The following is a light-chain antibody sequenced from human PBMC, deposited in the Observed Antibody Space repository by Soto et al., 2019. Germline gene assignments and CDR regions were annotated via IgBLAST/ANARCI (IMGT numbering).Light chain of an antibody. CDR3: CSFAGSYTYV. V-gene: IGLV2-11*01. Sequence: QSALTQPRSVSGSPGQSVTISCTGTSSDVGRYDYVSWYQQHPGKAPKLIIYDVSERPSGVPDRFSGFKFGNTASLTISGLQAEDEADYSCCSFAGSYTYVFGTGTKVTVL. J-gene: IGLJ1*01. CDR1: SSDVGRYDY. CDR2: DVS.